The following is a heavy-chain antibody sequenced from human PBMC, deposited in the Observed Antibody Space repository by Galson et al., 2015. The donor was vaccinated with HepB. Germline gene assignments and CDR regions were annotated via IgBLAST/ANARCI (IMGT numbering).Heavy chain of an antibody. CDR2: ISSRDSTR. J-gene: IGHJ4*02. CDR1: GFTFSSYE. Sequence: SLRLSCAASGFTFSSYEMNWVRQAPGKGLEWISYISSRDSTRYYADSVKGRFTISRDNAKNSLYLPMNSLRAEDTAVYYCARDRGLSSSWYLDWGQGTLVTVSS. CDR3: ARDRGLSSSWYLD. V-gene: IGHV3-48*03. D-gene: IGHD6-13*01.